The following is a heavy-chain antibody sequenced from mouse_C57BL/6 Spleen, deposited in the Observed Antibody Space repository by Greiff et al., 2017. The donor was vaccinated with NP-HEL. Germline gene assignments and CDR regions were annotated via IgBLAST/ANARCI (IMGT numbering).Heavy chain of an antibody. CDR1: GYTFTDYY. Sequence: VQLQQSGPELVKPGASVKISCKASGYTFTDYYMNWVKQSHGKSLEWIGDINPNNGGTSYNQKFKGKATLTVDKSSSTAYMELRSLTSEDSAVYYCARLDYGSSYGDYAMDYWGQGTSVTVSS. CDR2: INPNNGGT. CDR3: ARLDYGSSYGDYAMDY. J-gene: IGHJ4*01. D-gene: IGHD1-1*01. V-gene: IGHV1-26*01.